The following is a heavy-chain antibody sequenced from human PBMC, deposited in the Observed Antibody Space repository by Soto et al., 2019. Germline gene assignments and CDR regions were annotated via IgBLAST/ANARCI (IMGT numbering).Heavy chain of an antibody. CDR2: MNPNSGNT. Sequence: QVQLVQSGAEVKKPGASVKVSCKASGYTFTSYDINWVRQATGQGLEWMGWMNPNSGNTGYAQKFQGTVNMTRNTSISTAYMELSSLRSEDTAVYYCARVGIRGVMNYYYGMDVWGQGTTVTVSS. V-gene: IGHV1-8*01. CDR1: GYTFTSYD. CDR3: ARVGIRGVMNYYYGMDV. J-gene: IGHJ6*02. D-gene: IGHD3-10*01.